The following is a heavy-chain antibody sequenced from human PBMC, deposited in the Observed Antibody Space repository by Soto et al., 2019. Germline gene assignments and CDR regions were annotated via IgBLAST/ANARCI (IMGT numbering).Heavy chain of an antibody. CDR2: MNPNSGNT. CDR1: GYTFTSYD. V-gene: IGHV1-8*01. J-gene: IGHJ6*02. CDR3: ARGLVRYCSSTSCSMGMDV. D-gene: IGHD2-2*01. Sequence: VKVSCKASGYTFTSYDINWVRQATGQGLEWMGWMNPNSGNTGYAQKFQGRVTMTRNTSISTAYMELSSLRSEDTAVYYCARGLVRYCSSTSCSMGMDVWGQGTTVTVSS.